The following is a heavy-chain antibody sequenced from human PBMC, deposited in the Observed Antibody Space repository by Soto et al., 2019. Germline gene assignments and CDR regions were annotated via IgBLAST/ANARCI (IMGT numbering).Heavy chain of an antibody. CDR1: GGTFSTYA. Sequence: QVQLVQSGAEVKKPESSVKVSCKAPGGTFSTYAISWVRQAPGQGLGWMGGIIPMFGTANDAQRFQDRVTITADESTNRVYMELSSLRSEDTAVYFCASGIQLWLRRINNGYAGWGQGTLVTVSS. V-gene: IGHV1-69*12. CDR3: ASGIQLWLRRINNGYAG. CDR2: IIPMFGTA. J-gene: IGHJ4*02. D-gene: IGHD5-18*01.